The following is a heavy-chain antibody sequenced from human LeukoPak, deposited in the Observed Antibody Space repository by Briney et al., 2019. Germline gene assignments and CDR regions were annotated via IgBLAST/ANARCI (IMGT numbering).Heavy chain of an antibody. CDR3: AKRKRNYDFWSGYYDHDAFDI. CDR1: GFTFSSYA. D-gene: IGHD3-3*01. J-gene: IGHJ3*02. V-gene: IGHV3-23*01. CDR2: ISGSGGST. Sequence: PGGSLRLSCAASGFTFSSYAMSWVRQAPGKGLEWVSAISGSGGSTYYADSVKGRFTISRDNSKNTLYLQMNSLRAEDTAVYYCAKRKRNYDFWSGYYDHDAFDIWGQGTMVTVSP.